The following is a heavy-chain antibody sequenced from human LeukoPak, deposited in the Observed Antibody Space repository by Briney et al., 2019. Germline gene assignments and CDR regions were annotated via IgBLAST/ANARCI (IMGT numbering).Heavy chain of an antibody. CDR3: ARAGYYDFWSGYYSKRGTFDY. J-gene: IGHJ4*02. Sequence: GRSLRLSCAASGFTFSSYGMHWVRQAPGKGLEWVAVIWYDGSNKYYADSVKGRFTISRDNSKNTLYLQMNSLRAEDTAVYYCARAGYYDFWSGYYSKRGTFDYWGQGTLVTVSS. CDR2: IWYDGSNK. V-gene: IGHV3-33*01. CDR1: GFTFSSYG. D-gene: IGHD3-3*01.